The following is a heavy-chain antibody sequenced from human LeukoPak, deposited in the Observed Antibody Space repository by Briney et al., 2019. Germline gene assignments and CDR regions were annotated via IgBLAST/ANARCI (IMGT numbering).Heavy chain of an antibody. CDR3: ARDVYYYDSSGPFDY. D-gene: IGHD3-22*01. Sequence: SVTVSCKASGGTFSSYAISLVRQAPGQGLEWMGRIIPILGIANYAQKFQGRVTITADKSTSTAYMELSSLRSEDTAVYYCARDVYYYDSSGPFDYWGQGTLVTVSS. CDR1: GGTFSSYA. CDR2: IIPILGIA. V-gene: IGHV1-69*10. J-gene: IGHJ4*02.